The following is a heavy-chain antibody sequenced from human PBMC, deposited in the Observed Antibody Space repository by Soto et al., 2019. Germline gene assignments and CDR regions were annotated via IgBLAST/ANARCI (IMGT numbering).Heavy chain of an antibody. D-gene: IGHD3-22*01. CDR1: GGSISSSSYY. Sequence: QMQLQESGPGLVKPSETLSLTCTVSGGSISSSSYYWGWIRQPPGQGLEWLGTIYSLGNTYYNPSLKSRVTISVDKSKSQLFLKLSSVTAPDTAVYHCARQIYDSSGYYYAYWGQGTLVTVSS. CDR2: IYSLGNT. CDR3: ARQIYDSSGYYYAY. J-gene: IGHJ4*02. V-gene: IGHV4-39*01.